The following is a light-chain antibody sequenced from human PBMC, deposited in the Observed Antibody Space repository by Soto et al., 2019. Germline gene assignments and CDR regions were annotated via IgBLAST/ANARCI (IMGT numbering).Light chain of an antibody. V-gene: IGKV4-1*01. Sequence: DIVMTQSPDSLAVSLGERATINCKSSQSVSSSSNNKNCLGWYQQKSGQPPKLLISWASTRASGVPDRFSGSGSGTDFTLTITSLQAEDVAVYYCLQCYSSPLTFGGGTKVEIK. CDR1: QSVSSSSNNKNC. CDR3: LQCYSSPLT. J-gene: IGKJ4*01. CDR2: WAS.